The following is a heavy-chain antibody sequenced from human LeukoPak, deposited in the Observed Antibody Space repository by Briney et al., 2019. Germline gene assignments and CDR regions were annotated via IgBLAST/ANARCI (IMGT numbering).Heavy chain of an antibody. Sequence: GGPLGLSVAGSGLTFSSYGMHWVRQAPGKGLEGGAFIRYDGSNKYYADSVKGRFTISRDNSKNTLYLQMNSLRAEDTAVYYCAKAYYYDSSGYSDAFDIWGQGTMVTVSS. CDR2: IRYDGSNK. CDR3: AKAYYYDSSGYSDAFDI. D-gene: IGHD3-22*01. J-gene: IGHJ3*02. CDR1: GLTFSSYG. V-gene: IGHV3-30*02.